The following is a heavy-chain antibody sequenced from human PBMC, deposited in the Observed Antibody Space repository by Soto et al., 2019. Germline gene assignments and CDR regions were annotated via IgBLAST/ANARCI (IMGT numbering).Heavy chain of an antibody. J-gene: IGHJ4*02. CDR3: ARDTSRSTGFDY. D-gene: IGHD2-2*01. V-gene: IGHV4-61*08. Sequence: SETLSLTCAVSGGSISSGGYSWSWIRQPPGKGLEWIGYIYYSGSTNYNPSLKSRVTISVDTSKNQFSLKLSSVTAADTAVYYCARDTSRSTGFDYWGQGTLVTVSS. CDR1: GGSISSGGYS. CDR2: IYYSGST.